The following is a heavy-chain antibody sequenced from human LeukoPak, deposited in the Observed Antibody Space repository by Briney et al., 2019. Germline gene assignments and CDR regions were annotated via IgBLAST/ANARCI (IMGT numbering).Heavy chain of an antibody. V-gene: IGHV3-43*01. J-gene: IGHJ1*01. CDR2: ISWDGGST. CDR3: AKGPGYCSSTSCYGYFQH. D-gene: IGHD2-2*01. Sequence: GGSLRLSCAASGFTFDDYTMHWVRQAPGKGLEWVSLISWDGGSTYYADSVKGRFTISRDNSKNSLYLQMNSLRTEDTALYYCAKGPGYCSSTSCYGYFQHWGQGTLVTVSS. CDR1: GFTFDDYT.